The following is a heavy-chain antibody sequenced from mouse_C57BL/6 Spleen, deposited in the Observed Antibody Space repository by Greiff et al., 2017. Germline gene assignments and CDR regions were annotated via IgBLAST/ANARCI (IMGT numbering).Heavy chain of an antibody. CDR2: ISNGGGST. V-gene: IGHV5-12*01. D-gene: IGHD2-4*01. CDR1: GFTFSDYY. Sequence: EVQRVESGGGLVQPGGSLKLSCAASGFTFSDYYMYWVRQTPEKRLEWVAYISNGGGSTYYPDTVKGRFTISRDNAKNTLYLQMSRLKSEDTAMYYCARFYYDYDGAMDYWGQGTSVTVSS. J-gene: IGHJ4*01. CDR3: ARFYYDYDGAMDY.